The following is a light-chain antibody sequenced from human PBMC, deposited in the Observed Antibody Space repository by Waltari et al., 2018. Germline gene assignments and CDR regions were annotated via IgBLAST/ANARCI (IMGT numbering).Light chain of an antibody. Sequence: DIQVTQSLSSLSASVVDRVTVTCRASQSIATYLNWYQHKPGKGPKLLIYAASSLQSGVPSRFTGSGSGTDFTLTISSLQPEDFATYYCQQSYSSPRTFGRGTKVEIK. CDR1: QSIATY. CDR2: AAS. V-gene: IGKV1-39*01. CDR3: QQSYSSPRT. J-gene: IGKJ1*01.